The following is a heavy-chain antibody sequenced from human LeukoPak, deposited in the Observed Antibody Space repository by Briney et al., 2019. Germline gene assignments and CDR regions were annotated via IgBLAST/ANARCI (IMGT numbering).Heavy chain of an antibody. V-gene: IGHV3-23*01. D-gene: IGHD3-16*01. J-gene: IGHJ6*03. CDR3: ARGGESYYSYYYMDV. CDR1: GFTFSNYV. Sequence: PGGSLRLSCAASGFTFSNYVMTWVRQAPGKGPEWISAISESGSSTYYADSVKGRFTISRDNSKNTLYLEMNSLRAEDTATFYCARGGESYYSYYYMDVWGKGTTVSVSS. CDR2: ISESGSST.